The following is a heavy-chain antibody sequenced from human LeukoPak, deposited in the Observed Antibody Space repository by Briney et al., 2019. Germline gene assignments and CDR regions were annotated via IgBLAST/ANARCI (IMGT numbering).Heavy chain of an antibody. CDR1: GFTFSSYS. D-gene: IGHD5-18*01. CDR2: ISSSGTYM. CDR3: ARDRGFNYALYAFDI. Sequence: GGSPRLSCAASGFTFSSYSINWVRQAPGKGLEWVSSISSSGTYMYYADSVRGRFTISRDNAENSLYLQMNSLRAEDTAVYYCARDRGFNYALYAFDIWGQGTVVTVSS. V-gene: IGHV3-21*01. J-gene: IGHJ3*02.